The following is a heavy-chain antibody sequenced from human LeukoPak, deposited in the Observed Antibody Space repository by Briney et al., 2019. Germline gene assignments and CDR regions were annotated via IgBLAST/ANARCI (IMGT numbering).Heavy chain of an antibody. CDR1: GFTFSSYE. V-gene: IGHV3-48*03. J-gene: IGHJ4*02. CDR2: ISNGGSTT. Sequence: GGSLRLSCAASGFTFSSYEMNWFRQAPGKGLEWVAYISNGGSTTYYADSVRGRFTISRDNAKNSMYLKMNSLRDEDMAVYYCARAPSGRASHLDYWGQGPLVTVSS. D-gene: IGHD3-10*01. CDR3: ARAPSGRASHLDY.